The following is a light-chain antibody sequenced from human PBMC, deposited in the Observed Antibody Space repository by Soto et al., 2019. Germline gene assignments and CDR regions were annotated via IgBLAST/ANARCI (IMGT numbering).Light chain of an antibody. CDR1: ESLSRN. V-gene: IGKV3-15*01. CDR3: QQYNNWPKT. J-gene: IGKJ1*01. CDR2: GAS. Sequence: EMVVTQSPATLSVSPGVRAALSCRASESLSRNLAWYQQKPGQAPRLLMYGASTRATGIPARFSGSGAGTEFTLTFSSLQSEDFAVYYCQQYNNWPKTCGQGTKVDI.